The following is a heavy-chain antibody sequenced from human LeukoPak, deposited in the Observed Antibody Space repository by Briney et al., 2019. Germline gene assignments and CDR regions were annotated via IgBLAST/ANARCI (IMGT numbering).Heavy chain of an antibody. CDR3: ARDTGGGYSCYDC. J-gene: IGHJ4*02. Sequence: GGSLRLSCAASGFIFRSYWMSWVRQAPGKGLEWVANIKEDGSEKNYVDSVKGRFTISRDNAKNSLYLQMNSLRAEDTAVYYCARDTGGGYSCYDCWGQGTLVTVSS. V-gene: IGHV3-7*01. CDR1: GFIFRSYW. CDR2: IKEDGSEK. D-gene: IGHD5-18*01.